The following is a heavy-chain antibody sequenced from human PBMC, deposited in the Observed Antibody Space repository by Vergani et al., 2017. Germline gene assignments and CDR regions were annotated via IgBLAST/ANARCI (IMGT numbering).Heavy chain of an antibody. Sequence: VQLVESGGGVVQPGRSLRLSCAASGFTFSSYSMNWVRQAPGKGLEWVSSISSSSSYIYYADSVKGRFTICRDNAKNSLYLQMNSLRAEDTAVYYCARSGYSSSWYEGYFDYWGQGTLVTVSS. D-gene: IGHD6-13*01. CDR1: GFTFSSYS. J-gene: IGHJ4*02. V-gene: IGHV3-21*01. CDR3: ARSGYSSSWYEGYFDY. CDR2: ISSSSSYI.